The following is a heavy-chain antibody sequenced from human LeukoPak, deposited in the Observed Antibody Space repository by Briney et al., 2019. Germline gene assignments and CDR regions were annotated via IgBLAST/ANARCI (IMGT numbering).Heavy chain of an antibody. CDR3: ARTPSIAARPFDY. CDR1: GGSFGGYY. V-gene: IGHV4-34*01. D-gene: IGHD6-6*01. Sequence: SETLSLTCAVYGGSFGGYYWSWIRQPPGKGLEWIGEINHSGSTKYNPSLESRVTISVVTSNSQFSLKLSSVTAADTAVYYCARTPSIAARPFDYWGQGTLVTVSS. J-gene: IGHJ4*02. CDR2: INHSGST.